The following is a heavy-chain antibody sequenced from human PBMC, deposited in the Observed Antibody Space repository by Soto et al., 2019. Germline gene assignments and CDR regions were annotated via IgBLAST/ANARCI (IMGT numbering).Heavy chain of an antibody. D-gene: IGHD3-3*01. CDR3: ARDILWRGDYATDYYYGMDV. V-gene: IGHV3-21*01. CDR1: GFTFSSYS. J-gene: IGHJ6*02. Sequence: GGSLRLSCAASGFTFSSYSMNWVRQAPGKGLEWVSSISSSSSYIYYADSVKGRFTISRDNAKNPLYLQMNSLRAEDTAVYCCARDILWRGDYATDYYYGMDVWGQGTTVTVSS. CDR2: ISSSSSYI.